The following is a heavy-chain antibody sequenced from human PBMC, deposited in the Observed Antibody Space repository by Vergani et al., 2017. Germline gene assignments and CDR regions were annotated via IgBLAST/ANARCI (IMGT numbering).Heavy chain of an antibody. D-gene: IGHD6-13*01. J-gene: IGHJ3*02. CDR2: ISSSSSYI. V-gene: IGHV3-21*01. Sequence: EVQLVESGGGLVKPGGSLRLSCAASGFTFSSYSMNWVRQAPGKGLEWVSSISSSSSYIYYADSVKGRFTISRDNAKNSLYLQMNSLRAEDTAVYYCARRASAGTGAFDILGQGTMVTVSS. CDR3: ARRASAGTGAFDI. CDR1: GFTFSSYS.